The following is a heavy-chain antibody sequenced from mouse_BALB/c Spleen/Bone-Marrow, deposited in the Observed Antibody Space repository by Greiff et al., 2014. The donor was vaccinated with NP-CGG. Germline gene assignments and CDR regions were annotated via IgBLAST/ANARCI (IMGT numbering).Heavy chain of an antibody. J-gene: IGHJ1*01. CDR3: ARDKNYGSYWYFDV. D-gene: IGHD2-1*01. V-gene: IGHV7-3*02. CDR2: IRNKANGYTI. CDR1: GFTFTDYY. Sequence: VQLKESGGGLVQPGGSLRLSCATSGFTFTDYYMSWVRQPPGKALEWLGFIRNKANGYTIEYSASVKGRFTISRDNSQSILYLQMNTLRAEDSATYYCARDKNYGSYWYFDVWGAGTTVTVSS.